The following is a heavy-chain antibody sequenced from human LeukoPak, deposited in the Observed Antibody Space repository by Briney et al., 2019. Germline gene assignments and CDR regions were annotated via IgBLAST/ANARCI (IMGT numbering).Heavy chain of an antibody. CDR3: AREPIYTAMVDDGFDY. Sequence: ASVKVSCKASGYTFTSYAISWVRQAPGQGLEWMGGIIPIFGTANYAQKFQGRVTTTADESTSTAYMELSSLRSEDTAVYYCAREPIYTAMVDDGFDYWGQGTLVTVSS. CDR2: IIPIFGTA. D-gene: IGHD5-18*01. CDR1: GYTFTSYA. J-gene: IGHJ4*02. V-gene: IGHV1-69*13.